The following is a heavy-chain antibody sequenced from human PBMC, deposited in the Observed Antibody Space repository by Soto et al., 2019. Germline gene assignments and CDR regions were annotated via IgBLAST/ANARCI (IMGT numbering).Heavy chain of an antibody. CDR3: ARVFGGAAKVGH. D-gene: IGHD3-10*02. CDR1: GYTFTNYF. Sequence: QVQLVQSGSEVKKPGASVKVSCKASGYTFTNYFIHWVRQAPGQGLEWMGMIKPSGGNTVYAQSFKGRITVTMDTSKSPVYMELSSLTSEDTAVYYCARVFGGAAKVGHLGQGTLVTVCS. CDR2: IKPSGGNT. J-gene: IGHJ4*02. V-gene: IGHV1-46*03.